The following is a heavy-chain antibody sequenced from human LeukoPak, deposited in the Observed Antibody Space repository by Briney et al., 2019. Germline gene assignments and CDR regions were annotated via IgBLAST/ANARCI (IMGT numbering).Heavy chain of an antibody. D-gene: IGHD5-12*01. J-gene: IGHJ4*02. Sequence: PGESLRLSCAASGFSFKKFRMSWVRQPPGKGLEWVANINQDGSGIYYLDSVKGRFTVSTDNAKNSLYLQMTSLRAEDTAVYYCAYSWGSAIDFWGQGTLVTVSS. CDR2: INQDGSGI. CDR3: AYSWGSAIDF. CDR1: GFSFKKFR. V-gene: IGHV3-7*01.